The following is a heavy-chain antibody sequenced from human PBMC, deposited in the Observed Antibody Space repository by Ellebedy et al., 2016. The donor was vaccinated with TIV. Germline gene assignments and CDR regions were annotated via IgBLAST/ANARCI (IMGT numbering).Heavy chain of an antibody. Sequence: ASSVKVSCKASGYTFSAHYIHWVRQAPGQGPEWMGWVNPVGGGSTRAQKLQGWVTMTRDSSTTTVYMELRRLKPDDTAIYFCARGMYYGTNVFDLWGPGTLVTVSP. CDR1: GYTFSAHY. CDR2: VNPVGGGS. V-gene: IGHV1-2*04. D-gene: IGHD1-7*01. CDR3: ARGMYYGTNVFDL. J-gene: IGHJ3*01.